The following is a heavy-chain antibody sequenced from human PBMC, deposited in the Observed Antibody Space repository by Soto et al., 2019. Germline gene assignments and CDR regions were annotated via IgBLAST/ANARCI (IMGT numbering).Heavy chain of an antibody. Sequence: GGSLRLSCAASGFTFSSYGMHWVRQAPGKGLERVAVISYDGSNKYYADSVKGRFTISRDNSKNTLYLQMNSLRAEDTAVYYCAKDILRGYDFWSGSRYYYYYGMDVWGQGTTVTVSS. J-gene: IGHJ6*02. CDR1: GFTFSSYG. CDR3: AKDILRGYDFWSGSRYYYYYGMDV. CDR2: ISYDGSNK. V-gene: IGHV3-30*18. D-gene: IGHD3-3*01.